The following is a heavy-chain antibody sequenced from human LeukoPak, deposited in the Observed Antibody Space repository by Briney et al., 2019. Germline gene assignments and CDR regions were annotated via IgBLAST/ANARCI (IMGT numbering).Heavy chain of an antibody. D-gene: IGHD6-19*01. CDR2: IIPIFGTA. Sequence: SVTVSCKASGGTFSSYAISWVRQAPGQGLEWMGGIIPIFGTANYAQKFQGRVTMTEDTSTDTAYMELSSLRSEDTAVYYCATVDSSGRPADYWGQGTLVTVSS. J-gene: IGHJ4*02. CDR1: GGTFSSYA. CDR3: ATVDSSGRPADY. V-gene: IGHV1-69*06.